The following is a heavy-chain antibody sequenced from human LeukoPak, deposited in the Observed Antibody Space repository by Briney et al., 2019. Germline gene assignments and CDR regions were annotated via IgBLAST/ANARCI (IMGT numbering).Heavy chain of an antibody. V-gene: IGHV3-23*01. CDR2: ISGSGGSA. J-gene: IGHJ4*02. CDR1: GFTFSTYA. Sequence: PGGSLRLSCAASGFTFSTYAMTWVRQAPGKGLEWVSTISGSGGSASYADSVKGRFTISRDNSYNTLYLQMNSLRAEDTAVYYCARRTGYSSSWYSFDYWGQGTLVTVSS. D-gene: IGHD6-13*01. CDR3: ARRTGYSSSWYSFDY.